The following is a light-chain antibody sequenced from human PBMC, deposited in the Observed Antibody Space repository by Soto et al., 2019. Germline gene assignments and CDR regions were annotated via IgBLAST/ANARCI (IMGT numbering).Light chain of an antibody. V-gene: IGKV3-20*01. CDR3: QQYGSSPRS. CDR1: QSVSSTY. J-gene: IGKJ1*01. CDR2: GAS. Sequence: EMVLTQAPGTLSLSPGERATLSCRASQSVSSTYLAWYQHKLGQAPRLLIYGASSKASGIPDRFSGSGSGTDFTLTISRLEPEDFAVYYCQQYGSSPRSFGQGTKVDIK.